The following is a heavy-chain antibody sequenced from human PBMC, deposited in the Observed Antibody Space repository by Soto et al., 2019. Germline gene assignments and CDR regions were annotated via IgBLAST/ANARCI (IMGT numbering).Heavy chain of an antibody. D-gene: IGHD3-3*02. CDR2: IYFDGTND. Sequence: QVKLLESGGGVVQPGKSLRLSCGASGFSLRNYAMHWVRQAPGKGLEWVALIYFDGTNDYYVDSVKGRFTISRDNSKNTLFLQMNSLRLDDTAVYYCAKVASIFYGVDVWGQGTAVTVSS. CDR3: AKVASIFYGVDV. J-gene: IGHJ6*02. V-gene: IGHV3-30-3*01. CDR1: GFSLRNYA.